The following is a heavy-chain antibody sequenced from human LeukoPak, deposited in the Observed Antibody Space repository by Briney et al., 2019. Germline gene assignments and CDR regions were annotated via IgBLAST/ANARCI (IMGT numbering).Heavy chain of an antibody. Sequence: ASVKVSCKASGYTFTGYYMHWVRQAPGQGLEWMGWINPNSGGTNYAQKFQGRVTMTRDTSISTAYMELSRLRSDDTAVYYCARVPYVLRYFDWLSDAFDIWGQGTMVTVSS. V-gene: IGHV1-2*02. CDR2: INPNSGGT. J-gene: IGHJ3*02. CDR3: ARVPYVLRYFDWLSDAFDI. D-gene: IGHD3-9*01. CDR1: GYTFTGYY.